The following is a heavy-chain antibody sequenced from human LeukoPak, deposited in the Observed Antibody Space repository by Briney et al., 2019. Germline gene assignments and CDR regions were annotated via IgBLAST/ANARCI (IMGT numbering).Heavy chain of an antibody. CDR3: ARMDCSGGSCYYYYYYGMDV. CDR1: GFTFSSYS. J-gene: IGHJ6*02. D-gene: IGHD2-15*01. V-gene: IGHV3-21*01. CDR2: ISSSSSYI. Sequence: PGGSLRLSCAASGFTFSSYSMNWVRQAPGKGLEWVSSISSSSSYIYYADSVKGRFTISRDHAKNSLYLQMNSPRAEDTAVYYCARMDCSGGSCYYYYYYGMDVWGQGTTVTVSS.